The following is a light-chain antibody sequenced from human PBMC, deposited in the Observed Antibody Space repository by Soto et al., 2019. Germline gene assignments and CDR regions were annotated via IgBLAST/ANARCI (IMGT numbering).Light chain of an antibody. Sequence: QSALTQPASVSGSPGQSITISCTGTSSDVGGYDYVSWYQQHPDKVPKLMIYEVNNRPSGVSNRFSGSKSANTASLTISGLQADDEADYYCSSFTSSSTQVFGGGTKLTVL. CDR1: SSDVGGYDY. CDR3: SSFTSSSTQV. V-gene: IGLV2-14*01. J-gene: IGLJ3*02. CDR2: EVN.